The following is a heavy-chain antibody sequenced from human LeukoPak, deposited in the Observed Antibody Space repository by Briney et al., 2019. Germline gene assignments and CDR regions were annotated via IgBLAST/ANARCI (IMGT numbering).Heavy chain of an antibody. CDR3: AADYYGSGGYFDY. D-gene: IGHD3-10*01. CDR1: GFTFTSSA. Sequence: SVKVSCKASGFTFTSSAMQWVRQARGQRLEWIGWIVVGSGNTNYAQKFQERVTITRDMSTSTAYMELSSLRSEDTAVYYCAADYYGSGGYFDYWGQGTLVTVSS. V-gene: IGHV1-58*02. CDR2: IVVGSGNT. J-gene: IGHJ4*02.